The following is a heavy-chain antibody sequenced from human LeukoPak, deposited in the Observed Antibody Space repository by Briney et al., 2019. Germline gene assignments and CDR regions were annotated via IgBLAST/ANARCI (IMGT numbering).Heavy chain of an antibody. CDR3: AKDRSIGTYYTFDH. J-gene: IGHJ4*02. D-gene: IGHD1-26*01. CDR1: GFTFNNYA. CDR2: ISASGAMT. Sequence: GGSLRLSCAASGFTFNNYAMTWVRQAPGKGLEWVSTISASGAMTYYADSVKGRITVSRDNSKNSVYLQMSRPTAADTAVYYCAKDRSIGTYYTFDHWGQGTLVTVSS. V-gene: IGHV3-23*01.